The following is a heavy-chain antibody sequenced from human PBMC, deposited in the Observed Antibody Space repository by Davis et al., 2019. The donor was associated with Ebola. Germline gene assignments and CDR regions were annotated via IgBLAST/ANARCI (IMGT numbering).Heavy chain of an antibody. CDR1: GFTFSSYA. Sequence: GESLKISCAASGFTFSSYAMNWVRQAPGKGLEWVAVISYDGSNKYYADSVKGRFTISRDNSKNTLYLQMNSLRAEDTAVYYCAKVSSGGKITMIVVIPSGMDVWGKGTTVTVSS. V-gene: IGHV3-30*18. J-gene: IGHJ6*04. CDR2: ISYDGSNK. CDR3: AKVSSGGKITMIVVIPSGMDV. D-gene: IGHD3-22*01.